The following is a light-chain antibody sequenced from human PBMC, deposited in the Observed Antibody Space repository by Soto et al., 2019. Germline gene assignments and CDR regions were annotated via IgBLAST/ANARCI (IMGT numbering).Light chain of an antibody. CDR2: YKSDSDK. J-gene: IGLJ2*01. Sequence: QPVLTQPSSLSASPGASASLTCTLRSGINVGTYRMYWYQQRPGSPPQYLLRYKSDSDKQQGSGVPSRFSGSKDASANAGIFLISGLQSEDEADYYCLIWHSSAVVFGGGTKLTVL. V-gene: IGLV5-45*02. CDR1: SGINVGTYR. CDR3: LIWHSSAVV.